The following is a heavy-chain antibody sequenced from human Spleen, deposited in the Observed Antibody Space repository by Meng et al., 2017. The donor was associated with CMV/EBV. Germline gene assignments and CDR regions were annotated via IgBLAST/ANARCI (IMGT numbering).Heavy chain of an antibody. CDR2: IYYSGST. V-gene: IGHV4-59*01. Sequence: ESLKISCAASGFTFDDYGMSWIRQPPGKGLEWIGYIYYSGSTNYNPSLKSRVTISVDTSKNQFSLKLSSVTAADTAVYYCARSGGGSGSYSDYWGQGTLVTVSS. J-gene: IGHJ4*02. CDR1: GFTFDDYG. CDR3: ARSGGGSGSYSDY. D-gene: IGHD3-10*01.